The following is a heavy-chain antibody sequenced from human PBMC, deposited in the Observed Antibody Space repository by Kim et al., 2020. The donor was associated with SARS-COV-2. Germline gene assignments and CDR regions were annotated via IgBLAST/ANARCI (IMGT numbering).Heavy chain of an antibody. CDR1: GFTFSNFA. V-gene: IGHV3-23*01. D-gene: IGHD2-8*01. CDR2: ISSSDTNT. CDR3: AKDIMGDY. J-gene: IGHJ4*02. Sequence: GGSLRLSCAASGFTFSNFAMSWVRQAPGKGLEWVSTISSSDTNTYYADSVNGRFTISRNNSQSTLSLQMNSLRAEDTAVYYCAKDIMGDYWGQGTLVTVSS.